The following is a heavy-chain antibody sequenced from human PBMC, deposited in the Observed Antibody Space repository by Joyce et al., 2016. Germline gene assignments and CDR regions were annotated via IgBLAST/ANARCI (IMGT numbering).Heavy chain of an antibody. D-gene: IGHD1-26*01. V-gene: IGHV4-39*01. CDR1: GGSISSSNYY. Sequence: QLQLQESGPGLVKPSETLSRTCTVSGGSISSSNYYWGWIRQPPGKGLEWIGSVYYSGSTYYYPSLKSRVTISVDTSKNQFSLRLSSVTAADTAVYYCARSHSGTYYYWGQGTLVTVSS. CDR3: ARSHSGTYYY. CDR2: VYYSGST. J-gene: IGHJ4*02.